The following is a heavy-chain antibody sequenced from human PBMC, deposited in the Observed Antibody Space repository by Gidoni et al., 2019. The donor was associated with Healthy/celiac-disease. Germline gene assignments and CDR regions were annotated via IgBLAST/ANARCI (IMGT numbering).Heavy chain of an antibody. CDR1: GFTFSSYG. J-gene: IGHJ1*01. Sequence: QVQLVESGGGVVQPGRSLRLSCAASGFTFSSYGMHWVRQAPGTGLEWVAVISYDGSNKYYADSVKGRFTISRDNSKNTLYLQMNSLRAEDTAVYYCAFPMDIAMVTRTFFQHWGQGTLVTVSS. CDR2: ISYDGSNK. D-gene: IGHD5-18*01. V-gene: IGHV3-30*03. CDR3: AFPMDIAMVTRTFFQH.